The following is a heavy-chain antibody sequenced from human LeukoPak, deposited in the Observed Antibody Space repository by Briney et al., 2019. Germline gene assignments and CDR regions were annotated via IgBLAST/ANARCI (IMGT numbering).Heavy chain of an antibody. V-gene: IGHV1-18*01. CDR2: ISANNGNT. CDR3: SRGQRAYCGGDCPSDY. J-gene: IGHJ4*02. D-gene: IGHD2-21*02. CDR1: GYTFTSYG. Sequence: GASVKVSCKASGYTFTSYGISWVRQAPGHGLEWMGWISANNGNTNYAQKLQGRVTMTTDTSKSTAYMELRSLRTDDTAVYHCSRGQRAYCGGDCPSDYWGQGTLVTVSS.